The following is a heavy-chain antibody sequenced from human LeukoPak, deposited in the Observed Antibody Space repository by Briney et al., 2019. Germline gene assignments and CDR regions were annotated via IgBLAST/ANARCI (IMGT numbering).Heavy chain of an antibody. D-gene: IGHD2-2*01. CDR2: IYHRGST. V-gene: IGHV4-38-2*02. CDR3: ARDIVVVPAAHYYYYYMDV. J-gene: IGHJ6*03. Sequence: SETLYLTCAVSGYSISSGYYWGWIRQPPGKGLEWIGSIYHRGSTYYNPSLKSRVTISVDTSKNQFSLKLSSVTAADTAVYYCARDIVVVPAAHYYYYYMDVWGKGTTVTVSS. CDR1: GYSISSGYY.